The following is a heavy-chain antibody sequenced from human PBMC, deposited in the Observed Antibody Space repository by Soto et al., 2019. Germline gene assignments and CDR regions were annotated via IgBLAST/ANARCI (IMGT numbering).Heavy chain of an antibody. CDR2: IYYSGST. CDR1: GGSISSYY. D-gene: IGHD5-18*01. CDR3: ARGGIQLWDFDY. J-gene: IGHJ4*02. V-gene: IGHV4-59*01. Sequence: SETLSLTCTVSGGSISSYYWSWIRQPPGKGLEWIGYIYYSGSTNYNPSLKSRVTISVDTSKNQFSLKLSSVTAADTAVYYCARGGIQLWDFDYWGQGTLVTVSS.